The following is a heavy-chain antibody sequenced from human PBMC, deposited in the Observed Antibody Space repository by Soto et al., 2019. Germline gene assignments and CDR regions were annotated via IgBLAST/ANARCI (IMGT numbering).Heavy chain of an antibody. J-gene: IGHJ4*02. V-gene: IGHV3-73*02. D-gene: IGHD5-18*01. CDR3: TRRRDWTAMDPLDY. Sequence: EVQLVESGGGLVQPGGSLKLSCAASGFTLSDSAMHWVRQASGKGLEWVGRIRSKVNTYATAYAASVKGRFTISRDDSVNTTYLQMNSLNAEDTAVYYCTRRRDWTAMDPLDYWGQGTLVTVSS. CDR1: GFTLSDSA. CDR2: IRSKVNTYAT.